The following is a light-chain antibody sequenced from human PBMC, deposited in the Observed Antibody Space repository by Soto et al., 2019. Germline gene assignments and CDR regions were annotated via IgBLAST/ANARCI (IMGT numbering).Light chain of an antibody. Sequence: DVQMTQSPSSLSASAGDRVTITCRASQSIATFLNWYQQKPGKAPKLLISAASRLQSGVPARFSGSGSATDFTLTIISLQPEDFATYYCQQSYNTVWTFGQGTKVEIQ. CDR2: AAS. J-gene: IGKJ1*01. CDR1: QSIATF. CDR3: QQSYNTVWT. V-gene: IGKV1-39*01.